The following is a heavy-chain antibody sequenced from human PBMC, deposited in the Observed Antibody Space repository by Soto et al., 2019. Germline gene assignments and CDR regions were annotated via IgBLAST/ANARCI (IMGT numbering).Heavy chain of an antibody. J-gene: IGHJ4*02. Sequence: QVQLVQSGAEVKKPGSSVKVSYKASGGTFSSYAISWVRQAPGQGLEWMGGIIPIFGTANYAQKFQGRVTTTADKSTSTGYMELSSLRSGDTAVYYCARDLSPGYCSGGSCSTHFDYWGQGTLVTVSS. CDR3: ARDLSPGYCSGGSCSTHFDY. CDR2: IIPIFGTA. V-gene: IGHV1-69*06. CDR1: GGTFSSYA. D-gene: IGHD2-15*01.